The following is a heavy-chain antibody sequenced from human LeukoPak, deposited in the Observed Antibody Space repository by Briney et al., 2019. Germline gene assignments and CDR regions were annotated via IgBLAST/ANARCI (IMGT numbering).Heavy chain of an antibody. CDR3: ARPAGDTAMVNAFDI. Sequence: GASVRVSCKASGYTFTSYGISWVRQAPGQGLEWMGWISAYNGNTNYAQKLQGRVTMTTDTSTSTAYMELRSLRSDDTAVYYCARPAGDTAMVNAFDIWGQGTMVTVSS. J-gene: IGHJ3*02. V-gene: IGHV1-18*01. D-gene: IGHD5-18*01. CDR2: ISAYNGNT. CDR1: GYTFTSYG.